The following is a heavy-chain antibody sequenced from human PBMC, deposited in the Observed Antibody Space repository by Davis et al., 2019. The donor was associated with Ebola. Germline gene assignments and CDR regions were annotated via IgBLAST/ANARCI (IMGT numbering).Heavy chain of an antibody. J-gene: IGHJ6*04. Sequence: SVKVSCKASGGTFSSYTISWVRQAPGQGLEWMGRIIPILGIANYAQKFQGRVTITADKSTSTAYMELSSLRSEDTAVYYCARGPASQQLVLYYYGMDVWGKGTTVTVSS. CDR3: ARGPASQQLVLYYYGMDV. CDR2: IIPILGIA. V-gene: IGHV1-69*02. D-gene: IGHD6-13*01. CDR1: GGTFSSYT.